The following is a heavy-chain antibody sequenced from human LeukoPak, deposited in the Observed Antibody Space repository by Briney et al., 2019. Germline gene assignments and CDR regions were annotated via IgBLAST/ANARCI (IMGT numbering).Heavy chain of an antibody. D-gene: IGHD4-17*01. J-gene: IGHJ6*02. CDR2: ISYDGSNK. CDR1: GFTFSSYG. Sequence: PGGSLRLSCTASGFTFSSYGMHWVRQAPGKGLEWVAVISYDGSNKYYADSVKGRFTISRDNSKNTLYLQMNSLRAEDTAVYYCADHPSDYGDSPDYYYYGMDVWGQGTTVTVSS. V-gene: IGHV3-30*03. CDR3: ADHPSDYGDSPDYYYYGMDV.